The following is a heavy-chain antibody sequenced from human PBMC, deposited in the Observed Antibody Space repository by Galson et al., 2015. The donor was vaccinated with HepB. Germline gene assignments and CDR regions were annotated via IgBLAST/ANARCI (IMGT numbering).Heavy chain of an antibody. J-gene: IGHJ4*02. CDR2: IWFDGSND. Sequence: SLRLSCAASGFDFSISGMNWVRQAPGKGLEWVAVIWFDGSNDDYVDSVKGRFTISRDNSQKTLYLQMNSLRAEDTAVYYCAREIKGRWYHFEYWGQGALVTVSS. V-gene: IGHV3-33*01. CDR1: GFDFSISG. CDR3: AREIKGRWYHFEY. D-gene: IGHD2-2*01.